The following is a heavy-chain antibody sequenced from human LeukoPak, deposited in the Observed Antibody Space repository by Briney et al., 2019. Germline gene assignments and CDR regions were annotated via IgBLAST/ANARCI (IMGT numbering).Heavy chain of an antibody. CDR3: ARDRGYFDL. CDR1: GGTFSSYA. Sequence: ASVKVSCKASGGTFSSYAISWVRQAPGQGLEWMGKINPSGGSTTYRQKFQGRVTMTRDTSTSTVYMEMSSLISEDTAMYYCARDRGYFDLWGRGTLVTVSS. CDR2: INPSGGST. D-gene: IGHD5-24*01. V-gene: IGHV1-46*01. J-gene: IGHJ2*01.